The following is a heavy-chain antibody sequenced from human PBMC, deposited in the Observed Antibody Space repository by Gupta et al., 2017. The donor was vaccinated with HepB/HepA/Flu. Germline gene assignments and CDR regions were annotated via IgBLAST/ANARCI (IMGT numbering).Heavy chain of an antibody. CDR2: IYPGDSDT. CDR3: ARRWPYQLLRRNDAFDI. V-gene: IGHV5-51*01. D-gene: IGHD2-2*01. J-gene: IGHJ3*02. CDR1: GYSFTSYW. Sequence: VQLVQSGAEVKKPGESLKISCKGSGYSFTSYWIGWVRQMPGKGLEWMGIIYPGDSDTRYSPSFQGQVTISADKSISTAYLQWSSLKASDTAMYYCARRWPYQLLRRNDAFDIWGQGTMVTVSS.